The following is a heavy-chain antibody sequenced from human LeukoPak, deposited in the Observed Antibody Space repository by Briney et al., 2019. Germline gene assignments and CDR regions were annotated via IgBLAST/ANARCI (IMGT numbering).Heavy chain of an antibody. J-gene: IGHJ4*02. CDR1: AFSLRSQG. CDR2: ITSSGSSI. D-gene: IGHD6-19*01. V-gene: IGHV3-48*01. CDR3: ARDVATSGWATFY. Sequence: PGGSLRLSCAASAFSLRSQGMNWVRQAPGKGLEWVSYITSSGSSIYYADSVKGRFTISRDNAKNSLYLQMNSLRAEDTAVYYCARDVATSGWATFYWGPGTLVTVSS.